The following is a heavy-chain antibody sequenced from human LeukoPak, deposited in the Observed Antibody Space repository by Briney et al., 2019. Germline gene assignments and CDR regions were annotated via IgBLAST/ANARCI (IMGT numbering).Heavy chain of an antibody. CDR3: ARGRRAFDY. J-gene: IGHJ4*02. Sequence: QSSETLSLTCAVYGGSFSGYYWSWIRQPPGKGLEWIGEINHIGSTNYNPSLKSRVTISVDTSKNQFSLKLSSVTAADTAVYYCARGRRAFDYWGQGTLATVSS. CDR2: INHIGST. V-gene: IGHV4-34*01. CDR1: GGSFSGYY.